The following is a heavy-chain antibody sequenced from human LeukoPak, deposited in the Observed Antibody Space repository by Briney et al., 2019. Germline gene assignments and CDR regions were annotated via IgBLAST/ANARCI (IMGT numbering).Heavy chain of an antibody. V-gene: IGHV1-18*01. CDR3: ARVRPFYHDRGPVAFDI. Sequence: ASVKVSCKASGYTFTSYGISWVRQAPGQGLEWMGWISTYNGNTNYAQKFQGRVTVTTDTFTTTAYLELRSLRSDDTAVYYCARVRPFYHDRGPVAFDIWGQGTMVTVSS. CDR1: GYTFTSYG. J-gene: IGHJ3*02. CDR2: ISTYNGNT. D-gene: IGHD3-22*01.